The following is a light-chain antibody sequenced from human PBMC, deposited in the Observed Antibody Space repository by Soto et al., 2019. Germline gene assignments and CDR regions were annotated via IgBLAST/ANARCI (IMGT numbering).Light chain of an antibody. CDR3: SSYTSSTFYV. CDR1: SSDVGGFNF. J-gene: IGLJ1*01. CDR2: EVS. Sequence: QSVLTQPASVSGSPGQSITISCTGTSSDVGGFNFVSWYQQYPGKAPKRMIYEVSNRPSGVSTRFPGSKSGNTASLTISGLQPEDEADYYCSSYTSSTFYVFGAGTKVTVL. V-gene: IGLV2-14*01.